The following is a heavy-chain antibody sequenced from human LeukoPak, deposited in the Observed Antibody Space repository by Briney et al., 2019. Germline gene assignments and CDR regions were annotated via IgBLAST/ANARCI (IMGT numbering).Heavy chain of an antibody. CDR2: IYYSGGT. J-gene: IGHJ4*02. Sequence: AETLSLTCTVSGVPISSSSYYWVWIRQPPGKGLEWIGSIYYSGGTSYNPSLKRRVTISLDTSKNKFSLKLSSVTAADTAVYYCASRGEGATSTLDYWGQGTLVTVSS. CDR1: GVPISSSSYY. V-gene: IGHV4-39*01. CDR3: ASRGEGATSTLDY. D-gene: IGHD5-12*01.